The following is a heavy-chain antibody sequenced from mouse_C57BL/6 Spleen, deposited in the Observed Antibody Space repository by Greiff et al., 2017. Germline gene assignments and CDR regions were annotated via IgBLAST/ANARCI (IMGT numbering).Heavy chain of an antibody. CDR2: INPYNGDT. J-gene: IGHJ1*03. CDR1: GYSFTGYF. CDR3: ARLAGSSHWYFDV. D-gene: IGHD1-1*01. V-gene: IGHV1-20*01. Sequence: EVKLMESGPELVKPGDSVKISCKASGYSFTGYFMNWVMQSHGKSLEWIGRINPYNGDTFYNQKFKGKATLTVDKSSSTAHMELRSLTSEDAAVYYCARLAGSSHWYFDVWGTGTTVTVSS.